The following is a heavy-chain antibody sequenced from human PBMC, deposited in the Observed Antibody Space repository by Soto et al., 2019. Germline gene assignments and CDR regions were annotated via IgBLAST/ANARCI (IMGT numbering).Heavy chain of an antibody. Sequence: ASVKVSCKASGYTFTRYTMNWVRQAPGQRLEWMGWINPDNGNTKSSQKFQDRVIITRDTSASTAYMDLSSLRSEDTAVYYCARGIATGQLDPWGQGTLVTVSS. J-gene: IGHJ5*02. CDR2: INPDNGNT. CDR1: GYTFTRYT. D-gene: IGHD2-15*01. V-gene: IGHV1-3*01. CDR3: ARGIATGQLDP.